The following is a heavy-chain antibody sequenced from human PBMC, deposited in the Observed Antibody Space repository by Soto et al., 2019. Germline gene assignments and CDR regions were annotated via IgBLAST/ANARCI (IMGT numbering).Heavy chain of an antibody. J-gene: IGHJ4*02. V-gene: IGHV3-23*01. CDR3: VKYLTKVVTG. Sequence: GGSLRLSCAGSGFTFRSHAMSWVRQAPGKGLEWVSAISSGGGYKHYVDSVEGRFTVSRDDSKTTLYLQMNSLRAKDTAVYYSVKYLTKVVTGWGEGSPVTVSS. D-gene: IGHD4-4*01. CDR1: GFTFRSHA. CDR2: ISSGGGYK.